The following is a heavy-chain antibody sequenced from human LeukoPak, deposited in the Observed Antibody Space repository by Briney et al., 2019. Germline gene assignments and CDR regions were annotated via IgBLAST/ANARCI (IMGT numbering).Heavy chain of an antibody. CDR3: ARDQGTIFGVVPYYYYYYMDV. CDR2: ISAYNGNT. V-gene: IGHV1-18*01. D-gene: IGHD3-3*01. J-gene: IGHJ6*03. CDR1: GYTFTSYG. Sequence: ASVKVSCKASGYTFTSYGISWVQQAPGQGLEWMGWISAYNGNTNYAQKLQGRVTMTTDTSTSTAYMELRSLRSDDTAVYYCARDQGTIFGVVPYYYYYYMDVWGKGTMVTVSS.